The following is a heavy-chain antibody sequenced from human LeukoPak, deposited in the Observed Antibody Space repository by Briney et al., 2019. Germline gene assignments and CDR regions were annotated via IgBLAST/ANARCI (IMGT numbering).Heavy chain of an antibody. J-gene: IGHJ4*02. CDR3: ARSVVRGVIHY. Sequence: GASVKVSCKASGYTFTGYYMPWVRQAPGQGLEWMGWINPNSGGTNYAQKFQGRVTMTRDTSTSTAYMELSRLRSDDTAVYYCARSVVRGVIHYWGQGTLVTVSS. V-gene: IGHV1-2*02. CDR1: GYTFTGYY. D-gene: IGHD3-10*01. CDR2: INPNSGGT.